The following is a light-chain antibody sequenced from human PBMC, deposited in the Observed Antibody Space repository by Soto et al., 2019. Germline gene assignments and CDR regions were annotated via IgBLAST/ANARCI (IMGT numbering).Light chain of an antibody. J-gene: IGLJ1*01. CDR3: SSYTTSSTLYV. Sequence: QSAQTQPASVSGSPGQSITISCTGTSSDVGAYNYVSWYQQYPGKAPKYIIYDVTNRPSGVSYRFSGSKSGNTASLTISGLQAEDEADYYCSSYTTSSTLYVFGTGTKVTVL. CDR2: DVT. CDR1: SSDVGAYNY. V-gene: IGLV2-14*03.